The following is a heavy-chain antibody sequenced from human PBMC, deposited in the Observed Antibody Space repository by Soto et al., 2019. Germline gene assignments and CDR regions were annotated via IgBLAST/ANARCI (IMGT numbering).Heavy chain of an antibody. CDR1: GFTFSSFW. V-gene: IGHV3-74*01. J-gene: IGHJ6*03. CDR2: INSDESST. D-gene: IGHD3-3*01. CDR3: ARDSLYYVFWSGPRASYYMHV. Sequence: SLRLSCAASGFTFSSFWMHWVRQAPGKGLVWVSRINSDESSTSYADSVKGRFTISRDNAKNTLYLQMNSLRAEDTAVYYCARDSLYYVFWSGPRASYYMHVWGKAITVSVAS.